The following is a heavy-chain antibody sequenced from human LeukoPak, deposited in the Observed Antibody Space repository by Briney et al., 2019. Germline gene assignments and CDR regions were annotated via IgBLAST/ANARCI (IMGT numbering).Heavy chain of an antibody. CDR3: ARGLPYYDFWSGYYTDYYYMDV. CDR2: IYCSGRS. J-gene: IGHJ6*03. Sequence: SETLSLTCTVSGGTISSTNYYWGWLRQPPGKGREWVGCIYCSGRSYYAPSLKSRVTISVDTSKNQFSLKLSSVTAADTAVYYCARGLPYYDFWSGYYTDYYYMDVWGKGTTVTVSS. CDR1: GGTISSTNYY. V-gene: IGHV4-39*07. D-gene: IGHD3-3*01.